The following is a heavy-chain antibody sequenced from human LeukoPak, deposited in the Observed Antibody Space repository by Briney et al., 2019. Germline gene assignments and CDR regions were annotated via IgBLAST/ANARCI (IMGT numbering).Heavy chain of an antibody. CDR1: GGSISSSSYY. J-gene: IGHJ4*02. CDR2: IYYSGST. V-gene: IGHV4-39*07. Sequence: PSETLSLTCTVSGGSISSSSYYWGWIRQPPGKGLEWIGSIYYSGSTYYNPSLKSRVTISVDTSKNQFSLKLSSVTAADTAVYYCARDLVITSPGWGQGTLVTVSS. CDR3: ARDLVITSPG. D-gene: IGHD3-22*01.